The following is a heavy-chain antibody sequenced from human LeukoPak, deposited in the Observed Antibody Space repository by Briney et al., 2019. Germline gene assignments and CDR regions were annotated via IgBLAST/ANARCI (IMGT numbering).Heavy chain of an antibody. J-gene: IGHJ4*02. CDR2: ISSSSSYI. CDR1: GFTFSSYG. D-gene: IGHD5-12*01. Sequence: GGSLRLSCAAFGFTFSSYGMNWVRQAPGKGLEWVSSISSSSSYIYYADSVKGRFTISRDNAKNSLYLQMNSLRAEDTAVYYCARFSGYDSFDYWGQGTLVTVSS. CDR3: ARFSGYDSFDY. V-gene: IGHV3-21*01.